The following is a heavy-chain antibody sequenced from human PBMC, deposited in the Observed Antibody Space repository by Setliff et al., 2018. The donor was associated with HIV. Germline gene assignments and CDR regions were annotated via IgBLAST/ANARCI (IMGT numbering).Heavy chain of an antibody. V-gene: IGHV4-59*11. D-gene: IGHD3-16*01. Sequence: SETLCLTCTFSDASSSDHHCSWIRQSPGRGLEWIGSTHRLGTINYNPSLKSRFTISVDISKRQFSLRLSSVTAADTAQYFCAVYYEGVGGRGIWGPGTLVTVSS. CDR1: DASSSDHH. CDR2: THRLGTI. J-gene: IGHJ4*02. CDR3: AVYYEGVGGRGI.